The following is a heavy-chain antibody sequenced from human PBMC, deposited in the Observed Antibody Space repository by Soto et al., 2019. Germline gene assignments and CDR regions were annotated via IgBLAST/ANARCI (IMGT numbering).Heavy chain of an antibody. D-gene: IGHD5-18*01. CDR2: ISGSGGTT. V-gene: IGHV3-23*01. CDR1: GFTFSSYA. Sequence: GGSLRLSCAASGFTFSSYAMSWVRQAPGKGLEWVSGISGSGGTTYYADSGKGRFTISRDNSKNTLYLQMNSLRAEDTAVYYCAKSYGIRLSDAFDIWGQGTMVTVSS. CDR3: AKSYGIRLSDAFDI. J-gene: IGHJ3*02.